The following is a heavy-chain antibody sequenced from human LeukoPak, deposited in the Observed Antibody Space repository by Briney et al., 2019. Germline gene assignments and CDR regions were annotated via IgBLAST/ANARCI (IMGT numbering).Heavy chain of an antibody. Sequence: PSETLSPTCTVSGGSISSYYWSWIRQPPGKGLEWIGYIYYSGSTNYNPSLKSRVTISVDTSKNQFSLKLSSVTAADTAVYYCASWSGYVDYWGQGTLVTVSS. CDR1: GGSISSYY. V-gene: IGHV4-59*08. J-gene: IGHJ4*03. CDR2: IYYSGST. D-gene: IGHD3-3*01. CDR3: ASWSGYVDY.